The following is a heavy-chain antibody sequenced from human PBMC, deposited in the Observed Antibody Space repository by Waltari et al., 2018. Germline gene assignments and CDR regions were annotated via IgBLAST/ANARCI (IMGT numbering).Heavy chain of an antibody. CDR1: GFTVTSTY. CDR3: ARGGQIVRPRPLDL. D-gene: IGHD6-6*01. V-gene: IGHV3-66*01. Sequence: GQLVESGGGLVKPGGSLRLSCAASGFTVTSTYMNWVRQAPGKGLEWVSTIYSSATTFYADSVKGRFTISRDNSKNILFLQMDDLRVNDTAVYFCARGGQIVRPRPLDLWGPGTLVTVSS. CDR2: IYSSATT. J-gene: IGHJ3*01.